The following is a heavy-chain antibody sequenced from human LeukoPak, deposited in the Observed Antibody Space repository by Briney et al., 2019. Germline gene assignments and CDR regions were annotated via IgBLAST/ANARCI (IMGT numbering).Heavy chain of an antibody. J-gene: IGHJ4*02. CDR3: STEYSSSGYYSPGF. CDR2: IKSKADGGTT. V-gene: IGHV3-15*01. D-gene: IGHD3-22*01. CDR1: GFTFRNAW. Sequence: GGSLRLSCAASGFTFRNAWMTWVRQASGKGLEWVALIKSKADGGTTDYAAPVKGRFTISRDDSKNTVYLQMNSLKTEDTAVYYCSTEYSSSGYYSPGFWGQGTLVTVSS.